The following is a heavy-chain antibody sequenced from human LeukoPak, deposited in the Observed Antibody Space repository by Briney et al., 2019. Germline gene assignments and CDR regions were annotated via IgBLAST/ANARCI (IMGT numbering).Heavy chain of an antibody. CDR3: ARTLAGCSSASCSSPMDV. Sequence: SETLSLTCTVSGGSISSYYWSWIRQPPGKGLEWIGYIYYSGSTNYNPSLKSRVTISVDTSKNQFSLKLSSVTAADTAVYYCARTLAGCSSASCSSPMDVWDKGTTVTVSS. CDR1: GGSISSYY. D-gene: IGHD2-2*01. J-gene: IGHJ6*03. CDR2: IYYSGST. V-gene: IGHV4-59*12.